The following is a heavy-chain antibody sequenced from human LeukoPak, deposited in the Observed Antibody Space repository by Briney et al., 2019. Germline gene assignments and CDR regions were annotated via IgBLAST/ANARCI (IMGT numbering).Heavy chain of an antibody. J-gene: IGHJ4*02. D-gene: IGHD6-6*01. CDR3: ASSKSSSAYN. V-gene: IGHV3-30-3*01. Sequence: PGRSLGLSCAASGFTFSSYAMHWVRQAPGKGLEWVAVISYDGSNKYYADSVKGRFTISRDNSKNTLYLQMNSLRAEDTAVYYCASSKSSSAYNWGQGTLVTVSS. CDR2: ISYDGSNK. CDR1: GFTFSSYA.